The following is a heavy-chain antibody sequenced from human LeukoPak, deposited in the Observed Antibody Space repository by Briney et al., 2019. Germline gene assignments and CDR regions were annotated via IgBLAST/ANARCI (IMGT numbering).Heavy chain of an antibody. CDR2: IIPIFGTA. V-gene: IGHV1-69*13. J-gene: IGHJ3*02. D-gene: IGHD2-21*02. Sequence: ASVKVSCKASGGTFSSYAISWVRQAPGQGLEWMGGIIPIFGTANYAQKFQGRVTITADESTSTAYMELSSLRSEDTAVYYCAREAYCGGDCYSTPHAFDIWGQGTMVTVSS. CDR3: AREAYCGGDCYSTPHAFDI. CDR1: GGTFSSYA.